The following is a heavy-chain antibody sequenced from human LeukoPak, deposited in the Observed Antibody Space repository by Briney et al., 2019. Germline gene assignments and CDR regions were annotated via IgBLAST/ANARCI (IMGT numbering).Heavy chain of an antibody. CDR1: GDSVSSNSAA. J-gene: IGHJ6*03. V-gene: IGHV6-1*01. D-gene: IGHD2-2*01. Sequence: SQTLSLTCAISGDSVSSNSAAWNWIRQSPSRGLEWLGRTYYRSKYYNDYAVSVKSRITINPDTSKNQFSLQLSSVTAADTAVYYCARGSYGSSTSPQVEYMDVWGKGTTVTVSS. CDR2: TYYRSKYYN. CDR3: ARGSYGSSTSPQVEYMDV.